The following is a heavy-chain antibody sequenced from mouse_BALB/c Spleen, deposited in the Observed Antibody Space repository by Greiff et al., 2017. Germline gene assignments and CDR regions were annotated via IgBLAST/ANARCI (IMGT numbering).Heavy chain of an antibody. D-gene: IGHD1-1*01. CDR3: GRGGYYGSSYVDYFDY. V-gene: IGHV1-37*01. Sequence: VQLKQSGAELVKPGASVKISCKASGYSFTGYFMNWVKQSHGKSLEWIGRINPYNGDTFYNQKFKGKATLTVDKSSSTAHMELLSLTSEDSAVYYCGRGGYYGSSYVDYFDYWGQGTTLTVSS. CDR1: GYSFTGYF. CDR2: INPYNGDT. J-gene: IGHJ2*01.